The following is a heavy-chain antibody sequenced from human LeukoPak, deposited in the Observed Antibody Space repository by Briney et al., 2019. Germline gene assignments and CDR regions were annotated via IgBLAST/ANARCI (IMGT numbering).Heavy chain of an antibody. J-gene: IGHJ4*02. CDR3: ARHRAYSSSSPFDY. CDR2: IYYTGST. D-gene: IGHD6-6*01. CDR1: GGSISSLY. Sequence: SETLSLTCSVPGGSISSLYWSWIRQPPGKGLEWIGYIYYTGSTNYNPSLKSRVTMFVDMSKNQFSLRLSSVTAADTTVYYCARHRAYSSSSPFDYWGQGTLVTVSS. V-gene: IGHV4-59*08.